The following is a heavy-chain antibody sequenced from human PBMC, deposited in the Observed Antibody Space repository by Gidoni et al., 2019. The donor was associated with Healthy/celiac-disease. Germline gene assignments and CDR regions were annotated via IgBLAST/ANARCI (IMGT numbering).Heavy chain of an antibody. D-gene: IGHD2-2*01. CDR1: GFTFSDYS. Sequence: QVQLVESGGGLVKPGGSLRLSCAASGFTFSDYSMSWIRPAPGKGLEWVSYISSSSSYTNYADSVKGRFTISRDNAKNSLYLQMNSLRAEDTAVYYCARDSPACSSTSCYKTSPYYYYYGMDVWGQGTTVTVSS. V-gene: IGHV3-11*05. CDR2: ISSSSSYT. CDR3: ARDSPACSSTSCYKTSPYYYYYGMDV. J-gene: IGHJ6*02.